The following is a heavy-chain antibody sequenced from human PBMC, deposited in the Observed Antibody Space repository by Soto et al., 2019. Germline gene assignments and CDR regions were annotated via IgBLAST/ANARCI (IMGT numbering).Heavy chain of an antibody. Sequence: PGGSLRLSCEASGFTFSTYAMTWVRQAPGKGLEWVSSVRDSGANTYYAESVKGRFTVSRDNSKSTVYLQMSSLRGNDTALYFCARSRRTYGDYYDLWGQGTVVIVSS. CDR2: VRDSGANT. CDR3: ARSRRTYGDYYDL. CDR1: GFTFSTYA. J-gene: IGHJ4*02. V-gene: IGHV3-23*01. D-gene: IGHD4-17*01.